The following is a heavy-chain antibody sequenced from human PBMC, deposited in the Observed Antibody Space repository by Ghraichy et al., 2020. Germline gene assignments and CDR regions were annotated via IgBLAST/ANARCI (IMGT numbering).Heavy chain of an antibody. V-gene: IGHV3-7*03. J-gene: IGHJ4*02. CDR3: ASCGWGL. CDR2: IKQDGIEM. D-gene: IGHD3-16*01. Sequence: GGSLRLSCAASGFTFRDFWMTWVRQAPGKGLEWVANIKQDGIEMYYLDSVKGRFTVSRDNAKNSLYLQLNSLRGEDTAVYYCASCGWGLWGQGTLVTVSS. CDR1: GFTFRDFW.